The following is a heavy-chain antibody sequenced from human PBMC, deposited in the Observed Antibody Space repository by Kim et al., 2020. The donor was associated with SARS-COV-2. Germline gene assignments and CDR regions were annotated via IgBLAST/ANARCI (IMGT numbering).Heavy chain of an antibody. D-gene: IGHD1-26*01. CDR2: YNSGTT. Sequence: YNSGTTTYPDSVKGRFTIYRDNSKNTLYLQMNSLRDEDTAVYYCARGWAYWGQGTLVTVSS. V-gene: IGHV3-53*01. J-gene: IGHJ4*02. CDR3: ARGWAY.